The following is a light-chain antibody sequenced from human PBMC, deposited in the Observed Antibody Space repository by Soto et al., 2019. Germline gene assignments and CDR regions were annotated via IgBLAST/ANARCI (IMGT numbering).Light chain of an antibody. CDR1: QSISRY. Sequence: IQMTQSPSSLSASVGDRVTITCRTSQSISRYLNWYQQKPGRAPTLLIYHASTRQSGVPSRFSGSGSETDFTLTISSLQPEDFATYYCQQGYSTLWTFGQGTKVDIK. CDR3: QQGYSTLWT. CDR2: HAS. J-gene: IGKJ1*01. V-gene: IGKV1-39*01.